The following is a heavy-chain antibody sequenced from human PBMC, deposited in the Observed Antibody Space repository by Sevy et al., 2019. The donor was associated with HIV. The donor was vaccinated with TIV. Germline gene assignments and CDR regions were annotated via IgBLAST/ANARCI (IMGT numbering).Heavy chain of an antibody. CDR2: ISNYNSNR. CDR1: GYTFSSYG. Sequence: ASVKVSCKASGYTFSSYGISWVRQAPGQGLEWMGWISNYNSNRKSAQKFQDRVIMTTDTSTSTAYLERTNLRKDDTAVYYCARGLSVVATRGVWFDPWGPGTLVTVSS. CDR3: ARGLSVVATRGVWFDP. D-gene: IGHD5-12*01. J-gene: IGHJ5*02. V-gene: IGHV1-18*01.